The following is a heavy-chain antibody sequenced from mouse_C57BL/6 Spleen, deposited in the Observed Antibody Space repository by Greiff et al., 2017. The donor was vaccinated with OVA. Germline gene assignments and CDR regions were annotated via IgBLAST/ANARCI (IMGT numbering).Heavy chain of an antibody. CDR1: VYTFTSYW. CDR2: IYPGSGST. D-gene: IGHD5-1*01. CDR3: AREGKYLYAMDY. Sequence: QVQLQQPGAELVKPGASVKMSCKASVYTFTSYWITWVKQRPGQGLEWIGDIYPGSGSTNYNEKFKSKATLTVDTSSSTAYMQLSSLTSEDSAVYYCAREGKYLYAMDYWGQGTSVTVSS. J-gene: IGHJ4*01. V-gene: IGHV1-55*01.